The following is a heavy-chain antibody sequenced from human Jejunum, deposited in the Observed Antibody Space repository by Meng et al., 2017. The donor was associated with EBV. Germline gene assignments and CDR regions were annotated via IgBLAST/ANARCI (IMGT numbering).Heavy chain of an antibody. CDR3: ARDRGVEDY. V-gene: IGHV4-4*03. CDR1: CGSISTDNV. J-gene: IGHJ4*02. CDR2: IHHSGST. D-gene: IGHD5-24*01. Sequence: QWRPEEAGPGLGEALWTLSLSSAVSCGSISTDNVGSWVRQPPGKGLEYIGEIHHSGSTKYNPSLKSRVTISVDKSNNHFSLKLSSVTAADTAVYYCARDRGVEDYWGQGTLVTVSS.